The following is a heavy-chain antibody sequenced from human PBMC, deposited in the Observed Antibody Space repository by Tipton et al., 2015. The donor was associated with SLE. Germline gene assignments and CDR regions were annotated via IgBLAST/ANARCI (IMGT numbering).Heavy chain of an antibody. Sequence: QLVQSGAEVKKPGASVKVSCKASGYTFTSSGITRVRQAPGQGLEWMGWISPHNGNTNYAQKFQGRVTMTTDTSTSTVYMELRSLRSDDTAVYYCARTYNYAGFDYWGQGTLVTVSS. CDR3: ARTYNYAGFDY. CDR1: GYTFTSSG. CDR2: ISPHNGNT. V-gene: IGHV1-18*01. D-gene: IGHD1-1*01. J-gene: IGHJ4*02.